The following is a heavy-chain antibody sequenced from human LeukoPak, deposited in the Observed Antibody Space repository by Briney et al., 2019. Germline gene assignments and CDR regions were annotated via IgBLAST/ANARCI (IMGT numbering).Heavy chain of an antibody. V-gene: IGHV3-23*01. J-gene: IGHJ4*02. CDR2: IGSSGGGI. CDR1: GFTFSTYT. D-gene: IGHD7-27*01. Sequence: GGSLRLSCAASGFTFSTYTMYWVRHPPGKRLEWVSIIGSSGGGIHYADSVKGRFTISRDNSKNALYLQMNSLRVEDTAVYYCAIDPNWGTHSWGQGVLATVSS. CDR3: AIDPNWGTHS.